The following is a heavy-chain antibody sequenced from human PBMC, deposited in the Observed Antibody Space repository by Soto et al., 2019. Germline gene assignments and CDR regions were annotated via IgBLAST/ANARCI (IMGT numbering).Heavy chain of an antibody. CDR3: ARIAASGRGWDV. V-gene: IGHV3-7*01. CDR1: GFTFSSYW. Sequence: EVQLVESGGGLVQPGGSLRLSCVDSGFTFSSYWMSGVRQARVKGLEWVGNIKQDGSEENYVDSVKGRFTISRDNAKNSMYLQMNSLRAEDTAVYYCARIAASGRGWDVWGQGTTVVVSS. CDR2: IKQDGSEE. J-gene: IGHJ6*02. D-gene: IGHD6-13*01.